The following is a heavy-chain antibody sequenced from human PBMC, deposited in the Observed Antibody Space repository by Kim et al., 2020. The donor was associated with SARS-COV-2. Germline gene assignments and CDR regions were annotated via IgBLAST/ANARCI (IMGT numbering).Heavy chain of an antibody. V-gene: IGHV3-21*04. J-gene: IGHJ5*02. CDR3: ARDLSRRENWFDP. Sequence: GGSLRLSCAASGFTFSSYSMNWVRQAPGKGLEWVSSISSSSSYIYYADSVKGRFTISRDNAKNSLYLQMNSLRAEDTAVYYCARDLSRRENWFDPWGQGTLVTVSS. CDR1: GFTFSSYS. CDR2: ISSSSSYI.